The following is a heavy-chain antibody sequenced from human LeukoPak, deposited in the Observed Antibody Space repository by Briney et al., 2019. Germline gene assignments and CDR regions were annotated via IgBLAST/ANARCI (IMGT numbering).Heavy chain of an antibody. V-gene: IGHV4-4*02. Sequence: PSGTLSLTCAVSGGSISSSNWWSWVRQPPGKGLEWIREIYHSGSTNYNPSLKSRVTISVDKSKNQFSLKLSSVTAADTAVYYCARLVSSQVTAFDIWGQGTMVTVSS. D-gene: IGHD2-21*02. J-gene: IGHJ3*02. CDR2: IYHSGST. CDR3: ARLVSSQVTAFDI. CDR1: GGSISSSNW.